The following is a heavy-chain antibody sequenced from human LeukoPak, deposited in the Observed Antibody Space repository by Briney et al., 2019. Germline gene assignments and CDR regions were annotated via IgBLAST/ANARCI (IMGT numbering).Heavy chain of an antibody. CDR3: ASGREYYFDY. CDR2: IKKDGSEK. Sequence: GGSLRLSCAASGFTFSSYWMSWVRQAPGKGLEWVANIKKDGSEKYYVDSVEGRFTISRDNAKNSLYLQMNSLRAEDSAVYYCASGREYYFDYWGQGTLVTVSS. J-gene: IGHJ4*02. D-gene: IGHD3-10*01. V-gene: IGHV3-7*03. CDR1: GFTFSSYW.